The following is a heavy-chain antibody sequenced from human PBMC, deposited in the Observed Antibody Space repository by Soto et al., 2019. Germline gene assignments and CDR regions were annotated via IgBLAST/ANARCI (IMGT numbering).Heavy chain of an antibody. Sequence: PGGSLRLSCAASGFTFSSYAMHWVRQAPGKGLEWVAVISYDGSNKYYADSVKGRFTISRDNSKNTLYLQMNSLRAEDTAVYYCARDITGDSWYFDLWGRGTLVTVS. CDR1: GFTFSSYA. J-gene: IGHJ2*01. D-gene: IGHD2-21*02. CDR2: ISYDGSNK. CDR3: ARDITGDSWYFDL. V-gene: IGHV3-30-3*01.